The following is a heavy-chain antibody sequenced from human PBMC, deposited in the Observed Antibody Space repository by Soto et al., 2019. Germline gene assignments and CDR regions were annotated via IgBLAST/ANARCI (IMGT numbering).Heavy chain of an antibody. D-gene: IGHD3-10*01. J-gene: IGHJ4*02. Sequence: QVQLQESGPGLVKPSQTLSLTCTVSGGSISSDNYYWSWIRQHPRKGLEWIGYISYSGTTYFNPSRKSRVTTSVETSKNHFSLKLSSVTAADTAMYYCARDRYFGSGSYSTLDYWGQGTLVTVSS. CDR3: ARDRYFGSGSYSTLDY. CDR2: ISYSGTT. V-gene: IGHV4-31*03. CDR1: GGSISSDNYY.